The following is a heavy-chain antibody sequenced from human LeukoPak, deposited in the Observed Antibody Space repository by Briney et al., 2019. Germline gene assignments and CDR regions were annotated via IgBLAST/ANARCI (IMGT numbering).Heavy chain of an antibody. V-gene: IGHV1-69*05. CDR2: IIPIFGTA. CDR3: ARGTYYYDSRGYFFEY. J-gene: IGHJ4*02. CDR1: GGTFSSYA. D-gene: IGHD3-22*01. Sequence: SVKVSCKASGGTFSSYAISWVRQAPGQGLEWMGRIIPIFGTANYAQKFQGRVTITTDESTSTAYMELSSLRSEDTAVYYCARGTYYYDSRGYFFEYWGQGTLVTVSS.